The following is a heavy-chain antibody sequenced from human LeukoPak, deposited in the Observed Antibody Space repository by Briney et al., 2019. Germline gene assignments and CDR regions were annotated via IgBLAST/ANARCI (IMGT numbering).Heavy chain of an antibody. CDR2: INHSGST. V-gene: IGHV4-34*01. J-gene: IGHJ4*02. CDR3: ARGFTMVRGAKSGFDY. Sequence: SETLSLTCAVYGGSFSSYYWSWIRQPPGKGLEWIGEINHSGSTNYNPSLKSRVTISVDTSKNQFSLKLSSVTAADTAVYYCARGFTMVRGAKSGFDYWGQGTLVTVSS. CDR1: GGSFSSYY. D-gene: IGHD3-10*01.